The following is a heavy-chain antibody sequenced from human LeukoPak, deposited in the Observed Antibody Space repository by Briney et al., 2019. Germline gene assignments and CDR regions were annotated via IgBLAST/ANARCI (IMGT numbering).Heavy chain of an antibody. Sequence: GGSLRLSCAASGFTVSSQYMSWVRQGPGKGLEWVALIYNDGGTHYTDSVKGRFTISRDTSRNTLFLQMNSLRVGDSAMYYCVKRLTLGDLSIKGAFALWGQGTLVTVAS. D-gene: IGHD3-16*02. CDR1: GFTVSSQY. J-gene: IGHJ3*01. V-gene: IGHV3-53*01. CDR3: VKRLTLGDLSIKGAFAL. CDR2: IYNDGGT.